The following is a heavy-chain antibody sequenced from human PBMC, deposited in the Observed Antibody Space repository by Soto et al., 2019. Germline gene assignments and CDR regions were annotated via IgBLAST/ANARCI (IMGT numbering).Heavy chain of an antibody. CDR2: IYYSGST. J-gene: IGHJ6*03. CDR3: ATSDYGDYYYMDG. D-gene: IGHD4-17*01. V-gene: IGHV4-31*03. CDR1: GGSISSGGYY. Sequence: SETLSLTCTVSGGSISSGGYYWSWIRQHPGKGLEWIGYIYYSGSTYYNPSLKSRVTISVDTSKNQFSLKLSSVTAADTAVYYCATSDYGDYYYMDGPGKATTVTVAS.